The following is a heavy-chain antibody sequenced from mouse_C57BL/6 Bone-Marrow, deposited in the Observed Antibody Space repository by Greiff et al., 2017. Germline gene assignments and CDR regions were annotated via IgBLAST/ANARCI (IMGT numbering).Heavy chain of an antibody. J-gene: IGHJ2*01. Sequence: QVHVKQSGAELVKPGASVKLSCKASGYTFTSYWMHWVKQRPGRGLEWIGRIDPNSGGTKYNEKFKSKATLTVDKPSSTAYMQLSSLTSEDSAVYYCARDYYGSSYGDYWGQGTTLTVSS. CDR3: ARDYYGSSYGDY. CDR2: IDPNSGGT. V-gene: IGHV1-72*01. D-gene: IGHD1-1*01. CDR1: GYTFTSYW.